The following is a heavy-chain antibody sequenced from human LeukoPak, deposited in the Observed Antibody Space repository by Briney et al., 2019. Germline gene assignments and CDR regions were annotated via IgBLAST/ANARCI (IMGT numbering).Heavy chain of an antibody. V-gene: IGHV1-18*04. J-gene: IGHJ4*02. CDR3: ARDSLGSMEY. CDR1: GYTFTDYY. D-gene: IGHD3-16*01. CDR2: ISAYNGNT. Sequence: ASVKVSCKASGYTFTDYYMHWVRQAPGQGLEWMGWISAYNGNTNYAQRLQGRVTMTTDTSTSTAYMELRSLRSDDTAVYYCARDSLGSMEYWGQGTLVTVSS.